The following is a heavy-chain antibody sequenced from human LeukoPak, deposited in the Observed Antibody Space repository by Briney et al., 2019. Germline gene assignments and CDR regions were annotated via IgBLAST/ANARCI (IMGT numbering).Heavy chain of an antibody. CDR3: AKYVDSLFSDY. Sequence: PGGSLRLSCAASGFNFTQYAMNWVRQAPGKGLEWLSLISDRGHSTYYADSVKGRFTISRDNSKNTLYLQMDSLRADDTAVYYCAKYVDSLFSDYWGQGTLVTVSS. CDR2: ISDRGHST. D-gene: IGHD4-17*01. CDR1: GFNFTQYA. V-gene: IGHV3-23*01. J-gene: IGHJ4*02.